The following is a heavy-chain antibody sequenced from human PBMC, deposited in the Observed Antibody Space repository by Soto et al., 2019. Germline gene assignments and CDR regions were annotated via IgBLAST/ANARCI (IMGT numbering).Heavy chain of an antibody. J-gene: IGHJ3*02. D-gene: IGHD3-10*01. CDR2: IYYSGST. Sequence: QVQLQESGPGLVKPSETLSLTCTVSGGSISSYYWSWIRQPPGKGLEWIGYIYYSGSTNYNPSLKSRVTISVDTSKNQFSLKLSSVTAADTAVYYCASLGMVRGVYAFGIWGQGTMVTVSS. V-gene: IGHV4-59*08. CDR1: GGSISSYY. CDR3: ASLGMVRGVYAFGI.